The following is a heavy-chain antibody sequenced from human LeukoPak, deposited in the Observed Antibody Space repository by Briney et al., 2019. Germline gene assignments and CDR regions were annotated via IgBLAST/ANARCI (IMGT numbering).Heavy chain of an antibody. Sequence: PGGSLRLSCAASGFTFDDYGMSWVRQAPGKGLEWVSSITTSSSYTFYADSVRGRFTISRDNAENSLYLQMNSLRDEDTAVYYCARDPYSGGYGAYYYYYMDVWGKGTTVTVSS. J-gene: IGHJ6*03. V-gene: IGHV3-21*01. CDR2: ITTSSSYT. D-gene: IGHD6-19*01. CDR1: GFTFDDYG. CDR3: ARDPYSGGYGAYYYYYMDV.